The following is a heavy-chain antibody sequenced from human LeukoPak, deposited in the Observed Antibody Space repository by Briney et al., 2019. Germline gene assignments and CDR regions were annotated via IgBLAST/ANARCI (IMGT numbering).Heavy chain of an antibody. J-gene: IGHJ4*02. CDR1: GFTFSTYW. CDR3: ARLVYSSGWD. V-gene: IGHV3-7*04. D-gene: IGHD6-19*01. CDR2: IKQDGSEK. Sequence: GGSLRFSCAASGFTFSTYWMSWVRQAPGKGLEWVANIKQDGSEKYYVDSVKGRFTIHRDNAKNSLYLHMNSLRPEDTAVYYCARLVYSSGWDWGQGTLVTVSS.